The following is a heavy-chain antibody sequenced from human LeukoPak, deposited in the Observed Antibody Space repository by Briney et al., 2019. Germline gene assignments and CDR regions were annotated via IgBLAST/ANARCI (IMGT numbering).Heavy chain of an antibody. CDR1: GGTFSSYA. V-gene: IGHV1-69*13. D-gene: IGHD3-9*01. Sequence: ASVKVSCKASGGTFSSYAISWVRQAPGQGLEWMGGIIPIFGTANYAQKFQGRVTITADESTSTAYMELSSLRSEDTAVYYCARGGFVGNRDILTGYGYWGQGTLVTVSS. CDR3: ARGGFVGNRDILTGYGY. J-gene: IGHJ4*02. CDR2: IIPIFGTA.